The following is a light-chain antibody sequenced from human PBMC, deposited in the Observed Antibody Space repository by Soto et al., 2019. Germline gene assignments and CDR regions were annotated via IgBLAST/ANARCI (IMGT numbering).Light chain of an antibody. CDR3: NSYTGSSTYV. J-gene: IGLJ1*01. V-gene: IGLV2-18*02. Sequence: QSALTQPPSVSGSPGQSVAISCTGTSSDVGSYNRVSWYQQPPGAAPKLMIYEVSNRPSGVPDRFSGSKSGNTASLTISVLKAEDDADYYCNSYTGSSTYVFGTGTKLTVL. CDR1: SSDVGSYNR. CDR2: EVS.